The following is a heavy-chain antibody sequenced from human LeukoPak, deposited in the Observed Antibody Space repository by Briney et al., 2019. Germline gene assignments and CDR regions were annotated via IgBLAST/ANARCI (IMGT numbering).Heavy chain of an antibody. CDR3: ARVEGAIYCSGGSCYFFDY. CDR1: GYTFTSYG. J-gene: IGHJ4*02. CDR2: ISAYNGNT. V-gene: IGHV1-18*01. Sequence: ASVKVSCKASGYTFTSYGISWVRQAPGQGLEWMGWISAYNGNTNYAQKLQGRVTMTTDTSTSTAYMELRSLRSDDTAVYYCARVEGAIYCSGGSCYFFDYWGQGTLVTVSS. D-gene: IGHD2-15*01.